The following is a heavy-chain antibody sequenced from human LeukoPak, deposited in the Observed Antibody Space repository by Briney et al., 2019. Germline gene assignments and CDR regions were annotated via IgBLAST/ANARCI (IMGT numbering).Heavy chain of an antibody. CDR3: ARLPEYCSSTSCYRA. CDR2: IIPIFGTA. CDR1: GGTFSSYA. Sequence: SVKVSCKASGGTFSSYAISWVRQAPGQRLEWMGGIIPIFGTANYAQKFQGRVTITADESTSTAYMELGSLRSEDTAVYYCARLPEYCSSTSCYRAWGQGTLVTVSS. J-gene: IGHJ5*02. V-gene: IGHV1-69*13. D-gene: IGHD2-2*02.